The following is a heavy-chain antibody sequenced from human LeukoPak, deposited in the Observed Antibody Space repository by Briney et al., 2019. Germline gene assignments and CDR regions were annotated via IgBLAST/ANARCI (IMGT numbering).Heavy chain of an antibody. D-gene: IGHD1-26*01. V-gene: IGHV3-23*01. CDR2: ILGGDGGT. J-gene: IGHJ4*02. CDR3: ARYSGHFDY. Sequence: GGSLRLSFAASGFPISTNGMSWVRQAPGKGLEWVSGILGGDGGTYYADSVKGRFIISRDNSKNSLYLQMNSLRAEDTAVYYCARYSGHFDYWGQGTLVTVSS. CDR1: GFPISTNG.